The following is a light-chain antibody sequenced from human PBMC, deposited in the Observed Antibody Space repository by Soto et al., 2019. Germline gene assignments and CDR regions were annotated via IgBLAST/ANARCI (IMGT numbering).Light chain of an antibody. CDR3: AAWDDSLIALYV. J-gene: IGLJ1*01. V-gene: IGLV1-47*01. CDR2: RNN. Sequence: QSALTQPPSASGTPGQRVTISCSGSSSNIGSNYVYWYQQLPGTAPKLLIYRNNQRPSGVPDRFSGSKSGTSASLAISGLRSEDEADYYCAAWDDSLIALYVFGTGTKVTVL. CDR1: SSNIGSNY.